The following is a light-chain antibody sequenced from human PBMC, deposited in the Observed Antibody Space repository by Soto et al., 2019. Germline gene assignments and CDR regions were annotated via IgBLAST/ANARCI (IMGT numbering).Light chain of an antibody. J-gene: IGKJ4*01. CDR1: QSVGSY. CDR3: QQRSSWPLT. CDR2: DAF. Sequence: EIVLTQSPATLSLSPGERATLSCRASQSVGSYFAWYQQKPGQAPRLLIYDAFSRATGIPARFSGSGSGTDFTHTISSLEPEDFALCFCQQRSSWPLTFGGGTMVEIK. V-gene: IGKV3-11*01.